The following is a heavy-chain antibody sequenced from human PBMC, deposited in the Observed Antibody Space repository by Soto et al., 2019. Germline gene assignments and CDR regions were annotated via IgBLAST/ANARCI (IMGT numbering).Heavy chain of an antibody. J-gene: IGHJ5*02. CDR3: AKQLNGNSFVGCFAP. Sequence: SETLSLTCTVSGGSISSSSYYWGWIRQPPGKGLEWIGSIYYSGSTYYKPSLKSRVNISVDTSKNQFSLKLSSVTAADTVVYYCAKQLNGNSFVGCFAPWGQETLFTVSS. CDR1: GGSISSSSYY. CDR2: IYYSGST. D-gene: IGHD2-15*01. V-gene: IGHV4-39*01.